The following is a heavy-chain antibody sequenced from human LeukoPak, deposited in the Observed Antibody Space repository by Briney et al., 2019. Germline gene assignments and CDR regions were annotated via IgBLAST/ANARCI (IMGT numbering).Heavy chain of an antibody. V-gene: IGHV1-2*04. Sequence: ASVKVSCKASGYTFTGYYKHWVRQAPGQGLEWMGWINPNSGGTNYAQKFQGWVTMTRDTSISTAYMELSRLRSDDTAVYYCAREGIVAEAAFDIWGQGTMVTVSS. CDR1: GYTFTGYY. D-gene: IGHD2-15*01. J-gene: IGHJ3*02. CDR3: AREGIVAEAAFDI. CDR2: INPNSGGT.